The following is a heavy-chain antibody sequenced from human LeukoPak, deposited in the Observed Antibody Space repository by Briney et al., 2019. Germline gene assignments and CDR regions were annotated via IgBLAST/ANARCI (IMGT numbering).Heavy chain of an antibody. D-gene: IGHD3-22*01. CDR3: ARRVVTIGDDAFDI. CDR2: IYHSGST. J-gene: IGHJ3*02. V-gene: IGHV4-38-2*01. Sequence: SETLSLTCAVSGYSISSGYYWGWIRQPPGKGLEWIGSIYHSGSTYYNPSLKSRVTISVHTSKNQFSLKLTSVTAADTAVYFCARRVVTIGDDAFDIWGQRTMVTVSS. CDR1: GYSISSGYY.